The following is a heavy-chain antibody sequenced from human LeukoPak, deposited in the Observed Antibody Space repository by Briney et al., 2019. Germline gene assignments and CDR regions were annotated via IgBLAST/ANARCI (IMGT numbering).Heavy chain of an antibody. CDR1: GFTFSSYA. J-gene: IGHJ4*02. D-gene: IGHD2-21*02. Sequence: GGSLRLSCAASGFTFSSYAMHGVRQAPGKGLEWVALISYDGSNKYYADSVKGRFTISRDNSKNTLYVQTNSLRAEDTAVYYCARDWRAFCGGNCIGFFDYWGQGTLVTVSS. V-gene: IGHV3-30-3*01. CDR2: ISYDGSNK. CDR3: ARDWRAFCGGNCIGFFDY.